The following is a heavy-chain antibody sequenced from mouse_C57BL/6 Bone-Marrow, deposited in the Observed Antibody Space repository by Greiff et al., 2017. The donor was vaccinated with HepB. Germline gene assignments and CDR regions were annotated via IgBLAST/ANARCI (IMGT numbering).Heavy chain of an antibody. CDR2: ILPGSGST. V-gene: IGHV1-9*01. J-gene: IGHJ1*03. CDR1: GYTFTGYW. CDR3: AREGNYYGPCWCFDV. D-gene: IGHD1-2*01. Sequence: VQLQQSGAELMKPGASVKLSCKATGYTFTGYWIEWVKQRPGHGLEWIGEILPGSGSTNYNEKFKGKATFTADTSSNTAYMQLRSLTTEDSAIYYCAREGNYYGPCWCFDVWGTGTTVTVSA.